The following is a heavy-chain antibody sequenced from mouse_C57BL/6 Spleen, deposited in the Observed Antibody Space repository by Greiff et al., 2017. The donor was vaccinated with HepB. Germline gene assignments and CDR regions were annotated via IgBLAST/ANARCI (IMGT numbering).Heavy chain of an antibody. CDR3: AGGGKFSYGYVAY. CDR2: IDPSDSYT. CDR1: GYTFTSYW. V-gene: IGHV1-69*01. Sequence: QVQLQQPGAELVMPGASVKLSCKASGYTFTSYWMHWVKQRPGQGLEWIGEIDPSDSYTNYNQKFKGKSTLTVDKSSSTAYMQLSSLTSEDSAVYDGAGGGKFSYGYVAYWGQGTLVTVSA. J-gene: IGHJ3*01. D-gene: IGHD2-2*01.